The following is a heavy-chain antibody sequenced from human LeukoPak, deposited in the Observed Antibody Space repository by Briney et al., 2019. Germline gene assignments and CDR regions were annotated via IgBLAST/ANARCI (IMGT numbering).Heavy chain of an antibody. V-gene: IGHV4-34*01. CDR1: GGSFSGYY. CDR3: ARSYCSSTSCYIYWFDP. CDR2: INHSGST. J-gene: IGHJ5*02. Sequence: SETLSLTCAVYGGSFSGYYWSWIRQPPGKGLEWIGEINHSGSTNYNPSLKSRVTISVDTSKNQFSPKLSSVTAADTAVYYCARSYCSSTSCYIYWFDPWGQGTLDTVSS. D-gene: IGHD2-2*02.